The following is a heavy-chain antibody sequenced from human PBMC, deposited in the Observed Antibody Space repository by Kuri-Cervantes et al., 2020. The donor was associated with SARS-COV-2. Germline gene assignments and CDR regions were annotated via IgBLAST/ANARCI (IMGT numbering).Heavy chain of an antibody. V-gene: IGHV4-31*11. CDR2: INHSGST. CDR1: GGSISSGGYY. D-gene: IGHD1-7*01. CDR3: ARDIPSFNWNYHPPYYYYYMDV. J-gene: IGHJ6*03. Sequence: LSCAVSGGSISSGGYYWSWIRQHPGKGLEWIGEINHSGSTNYNPSLKSRVTISVDTSKNLFSLKLSSVTAADTAVYYCARDIPSFNWNYHPPYYYYYMDVWGKGTTVTVSS.